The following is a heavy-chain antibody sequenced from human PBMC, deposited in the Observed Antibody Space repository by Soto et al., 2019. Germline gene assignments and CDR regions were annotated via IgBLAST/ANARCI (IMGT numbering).Heavy chain of an antibody. CDR2: IYYSGST. D-gene: IGHD1-26*01. Sequence: QLQLQESGPGLVKPSETLSLTCTVSGGSISSSSYYWGWIRQPPGKGLEWIGSIYYSGSTYYNPSLKSRVTISVDTPKNPFSLTLSSVTAADAAVYYCARHEEWALLLDPWGQGTLVTVSS. J-gene: IGHJ5*02. CDR3: ARHEEWALLLDP. V-gene: IGHV4-39*01. CDR1: GGSISSSSYY.